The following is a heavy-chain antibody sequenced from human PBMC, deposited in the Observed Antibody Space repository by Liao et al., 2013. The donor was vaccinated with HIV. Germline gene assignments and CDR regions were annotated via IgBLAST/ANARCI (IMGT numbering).Heavy chain of an antibody. D-gene: IGHD3-3*01. CDR1: GGSINNHY. CDR2: IYTSGNT. Sequence: QMQLQESGPGLVKPSETLSLTCAVFGGSINNHYWNWIRQSAGRGLEWIGRIYTSGNTNYNPSLKSRVTMSVDTSKNQFSLKLTSVTAADTAVYYCAARITISGVTIPHALDLWGQGTMVAVSS. CDR3: AARITISGVTIPHALDL. J-gene: IGHJ3*01. V-gene: IGHV4-4*07.